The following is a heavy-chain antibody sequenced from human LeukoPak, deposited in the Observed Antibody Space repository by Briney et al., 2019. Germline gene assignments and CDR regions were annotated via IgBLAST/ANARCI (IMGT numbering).Heavy chain of an antibody. J-gene: IGHJ4*02. D-gene: IGHD2-15*01. CDR2: ISAYNGNT. CDR3: ARASYCSGGSCYSDY. Sequence: ASVKVSCKASGYTFTSYSISWVRQAPGQGREWMGWISAYNGNTIYAQKVKGRVTMTTDTSTSTAYMELRSLKSDDTAVYYCARASYCSGGSCYSDYWGQGTLVTASS. V-gene: IGHV1-18*01. CDR1: GYTFTSYS.